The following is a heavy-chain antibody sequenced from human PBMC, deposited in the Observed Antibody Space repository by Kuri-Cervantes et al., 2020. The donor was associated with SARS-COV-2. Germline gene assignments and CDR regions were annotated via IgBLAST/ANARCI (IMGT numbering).Heavy chain of an antibody. J-gene: IGHJ6*02. V-gene: IGHV3-48*02. CDR3: ARDCGESYYYYYGMDV. D-gene: IGHD4-17*01. CDR2: ISSSSSTI. CDR1: GFTFSSYS. Sequence: GESLKISCAASGFTFSSYSMNWVRQAPGKGLEWVSYISSSSSTIYYADSVKGRFTVSRDNAKNSLYLQMNSLRDEDTAVYYCARDCGESYYYYYGMDVWGQGTTVTVSS.